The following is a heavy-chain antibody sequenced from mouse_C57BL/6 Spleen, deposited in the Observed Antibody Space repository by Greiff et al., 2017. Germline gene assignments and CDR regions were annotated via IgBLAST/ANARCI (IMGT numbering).Heavy chain of an antibody. J-gene: IGHJ2*01. D-gene: IGHD2-5*01. Sequence: QVQLQQPGAELVKPGASVKVSCKASGYTFTSYWMHWVQQRPGQGLEWIGRIHPSDSDTNYTQKFKGKATLPVDKSSSTAYMQLSSLTSEDSAVYYCAILYYSNYEGGDYWGQGTTLTVSS. V-gene: IGHV1-74*01. CDR3: AILYYSNYEGGDY. CDR1: GYTFTSYW. CDR2: IHPSDSDT.